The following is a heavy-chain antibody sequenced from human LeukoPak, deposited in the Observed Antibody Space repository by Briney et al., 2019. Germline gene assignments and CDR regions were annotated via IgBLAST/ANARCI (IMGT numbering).Heavy chain of an antibody. Sequence: GGSLRLSCAASGFTFSSYSMNWVRQAPGKGLEWVSSISSSSSYIYYADPVKGRFTISRDNAENSLYLQMNSLRAEDTAVYYCARDPPRYRYSYDQADYWGQGTLVTVTS. CDR2: ISSSSSYI. CDR3: ARDPPRYRYSYDQADY. D-gene: IGHD5-18*01. CDR1: GFTFSSYS. V-gene: IGHV3-21*01. J-gene: IGHJ4*02.